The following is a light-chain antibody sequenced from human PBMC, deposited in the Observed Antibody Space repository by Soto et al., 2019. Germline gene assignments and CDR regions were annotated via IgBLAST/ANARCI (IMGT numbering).Light chain of an antibody. CDR1: QSVSSY. CDR3: QQRSKWRT. Sequence: EIVFTQSPSTLSLSPGERATLSCRASQSVSSYLAWYQQKPGQAPRLLIYDASKRATGIPARFSGSGFGTDYTLTISSLEPEDFAVYYCQQRSKWRTFGQGTKVDI. J-gene: IGKJ1*01. CDR2: DAS. V-gene: IGKV3-11*01.